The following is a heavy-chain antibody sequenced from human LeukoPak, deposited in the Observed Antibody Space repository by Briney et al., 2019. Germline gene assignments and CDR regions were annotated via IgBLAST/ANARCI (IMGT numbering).Heavy chain of an antibody. CDR3: AKDGPGDDSSGYLVAEYFQH. CDR2: ISGSGGST. Sequence: PGGSLRLSCAASGFTFSSYAMSWVRQAPGKGLEWVSAISGSGGSTYYADSVKGRFTISRDNSKNTLYLQMNSLRAEDTAVYYCAKDGPGDDSSGYLVAEYFQHWGQGTLVTVSS. V-gene: IGHV3-23*01. J-gene: IGHJ1*01. D-gene: IGHD3-22*01. CDR1: GFTFSSYA.